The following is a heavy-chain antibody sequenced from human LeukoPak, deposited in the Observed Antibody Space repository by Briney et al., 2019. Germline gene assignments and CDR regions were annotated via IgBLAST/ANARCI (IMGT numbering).Heavy chain of an antibody. J-gene: IGHJ4*02. D-gene: IGHD1-26*01. V-gene: IGHV1-2*02. Sequence: ASVKVSFKCSAYTFTGYYMHLVRQAPGQGLELMGGIDPNSGGTNYAQKLHVKGTMTSDTSISTAYMELSRMRSDDTAVYYCALGLGPRPPTDSWGQGTLVTVSS. CDR3: ALGLGPRPPTDS. CDR1: AYTFTGYY. CDR2: IDPNSGGT.